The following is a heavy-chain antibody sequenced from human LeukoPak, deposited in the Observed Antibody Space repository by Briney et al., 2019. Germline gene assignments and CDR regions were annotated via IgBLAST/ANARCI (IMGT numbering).Heavy chain of an antibody. D-gene: IGHD4-17*01. CDR3: ASGIAYGRAFDY. CDR2: IYYSGST. Sequence: SGGSLRLSCAASGFTFSSYEMNWVRQPPGKGLEWIGSIYYSGSTYYNPSLKSRVTISVDTSKNQFSLKLSSVTAADTAVYYCASGIAYGRAFDYWGQRTLVTVSS. CDR1: GFTFSSYE. V-gene: IGHV4-59*05. J-gene: IGHJ4*02.